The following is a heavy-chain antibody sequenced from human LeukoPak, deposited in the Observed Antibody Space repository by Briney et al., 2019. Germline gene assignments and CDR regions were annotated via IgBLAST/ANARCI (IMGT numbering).Heavy chain of an antibody. D-gene: IGHD6-13*01. CDR1: GYSFTSYW. CDR3: ARDGIVAAGTPREFDY. Sequence: GESLKISCKGSGYSFTSYWIGWVRQMPGKGLEWMGIIYPGDSDTRYSPSFQGQVTISADKSISTAYLQWSSLKASDTAMYYCARDGIVAAGTPREFDYWGQGTLVTVSS. J-gene: IGHJ4*02. V-gene: IGHV5-51*01. CDR2: IYPGDSDT.